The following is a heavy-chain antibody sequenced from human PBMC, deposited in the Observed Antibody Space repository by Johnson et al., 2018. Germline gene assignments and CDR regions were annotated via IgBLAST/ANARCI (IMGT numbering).Heavy chain of an antibody. D-gene: IGHD1-26*01. Sequence: QVQLQQWGAGLLKPSETLSLTCAVYGGSFSGYYWSWIRQPPGKGLEWIGEINHSGSTNYNPSLKRPVTISVDTSKHQFSLRLSSVTAADTAVYYCARGHPGIVGATTSAFDIWGQGTMVTVSS. CDR2: INHSGST. V-gene: IGHV4-34*01. J-gene: IGHJ3*02. CDR3: ARGHPGIVGATTSAFDI. CDR1: GGSFSGYY.